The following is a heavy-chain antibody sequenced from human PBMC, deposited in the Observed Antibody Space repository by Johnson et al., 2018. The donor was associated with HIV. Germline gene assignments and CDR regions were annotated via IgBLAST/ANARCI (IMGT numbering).Heavy chain of an antibody. V-gene: IGHV3-30*18. CDR1: GFTFSSFP. CDR3: TKTLGYDSSGYHDGFDI. CDR2: ISFDGSIE. D-gene: IGHD3-22*01. J-gene: IGHJ3*02. Sequence: QVQLVESGGGVVQPGRSLRLSCAASGFTFSSFPIHWVRQAPGKGLEWVAVISFDGSIEYYADSVKGRFTISRDNSKNTLHLQMNSLRAEDTAVYYCTKTLGYDSSGYHDGFDIWGQGTLVTVSS.